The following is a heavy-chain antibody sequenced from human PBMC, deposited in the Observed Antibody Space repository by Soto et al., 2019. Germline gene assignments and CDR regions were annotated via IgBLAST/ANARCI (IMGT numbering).Heavy chain of an antibody. CDR2: ISGSGGST. D-gene: IGHD3-10*01. CDR3: AMTWRMVRGAWPGAFDI. Sequence: GGSLRLSCAASGFTFSSYAMSWVRQAPGKGLEWVSAISGSGGSTYYADSVKGRFTISRDNSKNTLYLQMNSLRAEDTAVYYCAMTWRMVRGAWPGAFDIWGQGTMVTVSS. CDR1: GFTFSSYA. J-gene: IGHJ3*02. V-gene: IGHV3-23*01.